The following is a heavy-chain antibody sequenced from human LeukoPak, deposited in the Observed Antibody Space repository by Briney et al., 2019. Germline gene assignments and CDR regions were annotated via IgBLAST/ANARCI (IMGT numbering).Heavy chain of an antibody. J-gene: IGHJ4*02. D-gene: IGHD2/OR15-2a*01. V-gene: IGHV3-30*18. Sequence: GRSLRLSCAASGFTFSSSDMHWVRQAPGKGLEWVAVISYDATNKYYADSVKGRFTLSRDNSKNTLYLQTNTLRDEDTAVYYCAKASSNYFYYFEYWGQGTLVTVSS. CDR2: ISYDATNK. CDR3: AKASSNYFYYFEY. CDR1: GFTFSSSD.